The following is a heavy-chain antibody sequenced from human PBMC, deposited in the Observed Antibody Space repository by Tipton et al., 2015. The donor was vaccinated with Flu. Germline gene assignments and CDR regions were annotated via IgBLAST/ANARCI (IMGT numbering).Heavy chain of an antibody. D-gene: IGHD6-19*01. CDR2: IRYDGGNR. CDR1: GFSFSSYT. Sequence: SGFSFSSYTMHWVRQAPGRGLEWVAFIRYDGGNRYYVDSVRGRFTISRDNSKHTLYLQMNSLRPEDTAVYYCAKHLREQWLGNDAFDIWGQGTVVTVSS. CDR3: AKHLREQWLGNDAFDI. J-gene: IGHJ3*02. V-gene: IGHV3-30*02.